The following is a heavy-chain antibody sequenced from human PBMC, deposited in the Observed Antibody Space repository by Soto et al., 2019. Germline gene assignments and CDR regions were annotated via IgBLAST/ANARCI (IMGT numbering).Heavy chain of an antibody. J-gene: IGHJ3*02. CDR3: ERDGGPIRWSKTDAFDI. Sequence: GGSLRLSCAASGFTVSSNYMSWVRQAPGKGLEWVSVIYSGGSTYYADSVKGRFTISRDNSKNTLYLQMNSLRAEDTAVYYCERDGGPIRWSKTDAFDIWGQGTMVTVSS. D-gene: IGHD1-20*01. CDR2: IYSGGST. CDR1: GFTVSSNY. V-gene: IGHV3-66*01.